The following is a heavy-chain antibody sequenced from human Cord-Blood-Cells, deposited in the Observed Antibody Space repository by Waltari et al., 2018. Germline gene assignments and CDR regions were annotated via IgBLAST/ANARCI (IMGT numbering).Heavy chain of an antibody. CDR3: ARISSSWYYYYYYMDV. J-gene: IGHJ6*03. V-gene: IGHV1-8*03. D-gene: IGHD6-13*01. Sequence: QGLEWMGWMNPNSGNTGYAQKFQGRVTITRNTSISTAYMELSSLRSEDTAVYYCARISSSWYYYYYYMDVRGKGTTVTVSS. CDR2: MNPNSGNT.